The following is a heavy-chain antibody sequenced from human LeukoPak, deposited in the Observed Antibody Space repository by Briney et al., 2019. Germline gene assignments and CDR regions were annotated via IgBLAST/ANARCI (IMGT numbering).Heavy chain of an antibody. Sequence: PSETLSLTCAVYGGSFSGYYWSWIRQPPGKGLEWIGDINHSGSTNYNPSLKSRVTISVDTSKNQFSLKLCSVTAADTAVYYCARGSITMVRGVPHYYYYMDVWGKGTTVTVSS. CDR3: ARGSITMVRGVPHYYYYMDV. D-gene: IGHD3-10*01. V-gene: IGHV4-34*01. J-gene: IGHJ6*03. CDR2: INHSGST. CDR1: GGSFSGYY.